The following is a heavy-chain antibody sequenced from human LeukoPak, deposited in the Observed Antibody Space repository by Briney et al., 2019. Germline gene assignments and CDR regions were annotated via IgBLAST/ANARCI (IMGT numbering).Heavy chain of an antibody. J-gene: IGHJ4*02. Sequence: GGSLRLSCAASGFTFSSYNMNWVRQAPGNGLEWVSSISSSSSYIYYADSVKGRFTIYRDNAKNSLYLQMNSLRVEDTAVYYCARAPTFSGWFDYWGQGTLVTVSS. CDR1: GFTFSSYN. CDR2: ISSSSSYI. CDR3: ARAPTFSGWFDY. D-gene: IGHD6-19*01. V-gene: IGHV3-21*01.